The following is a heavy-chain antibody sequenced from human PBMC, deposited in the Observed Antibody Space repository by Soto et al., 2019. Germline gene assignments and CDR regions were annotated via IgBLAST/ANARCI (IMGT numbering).Heavy chain of an antibody. D-gene: IGHD6-13*01. V-gene: IGHV1-69*01. CDR1: GGTFSSYA. J-gene: IGHJ4*02. CDR3: ASSYGLAAAWRAFDY. CDR2: SIPIFGTA. Sequence: QVQLVQSGAEVKKPGSSVKVSCKASGGTFSSYAISWVRQAPGQGLEWMGGSIPIFGTANHAQKFQGRVTITAEEYTSTAYMELSSLRSEDTAVYYCASSYGLAAAWRAFDYWGQGTLVTVSS.